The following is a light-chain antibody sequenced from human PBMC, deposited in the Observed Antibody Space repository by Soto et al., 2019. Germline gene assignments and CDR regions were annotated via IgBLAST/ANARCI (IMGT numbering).Light chain of an antibody. J-gene: IGLJ2*01. CDR1: GTDVGQYNY. V-gene: IGLV2-8*01. CDR2: HVS. CDR3: SSYGGFNNVL. Sequence: SALTQPPSASGSPGQSVTISCTGAGTDVGQYNYVSWYQQHPGKAPKLLIHHVSRRPSGVPARFSGSKSGNTASLTVSGLQTEDEADYYCSSYGGFNNVLFGGGTQLTVL.